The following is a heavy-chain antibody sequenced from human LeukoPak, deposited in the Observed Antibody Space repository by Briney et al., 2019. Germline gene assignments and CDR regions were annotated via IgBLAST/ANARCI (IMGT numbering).Heavy chain of an antibody. CDR1: GFTFNNYA. CDR3: AKAKYSSSSDLLDY. J-gene: IGHJ4*02. CDR2: ISGSGGST. Sequence: GGSLRLSCAASGFTFNNYAMSWVRQAPGKGLEWVSTISGSGGSTYYADSVKGRFTISRDISKNTLFLQMNSLRADDTAVYYCAKAKYSSSSDLLDYWGQGTLVTISS. D-gene: IGHD6-6*01. V-gene: IGHV3-23*01.